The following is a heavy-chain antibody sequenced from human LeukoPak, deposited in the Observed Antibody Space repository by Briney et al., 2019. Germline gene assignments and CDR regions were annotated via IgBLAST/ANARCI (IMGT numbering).Heavy chain of an antibody. J-gene: IGHJ4*02. CDR3: ARGPPGRVVVVVAAKPRYYFDY. D-gene: IGHD2-15*01. CDR2: INHSGST. CDR1: GGSFSGYY. Sequence: SETLSLTCAVSGGSFSGYYWSWIRQPPGKGLEWIGEINHSGSTNYNPSLKSRVTISVDTSKNQFSLKLSSVTAADTAVYYCARGPPGRVVVVVAAKPRYYFDYWGQGTLVTVSS. V-gene: IGHV4-34*01.